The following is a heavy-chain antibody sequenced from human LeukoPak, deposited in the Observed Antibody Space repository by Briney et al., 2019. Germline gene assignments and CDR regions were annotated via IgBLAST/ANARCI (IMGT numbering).Heavy chain of an antibody. CDR2: IYYSGSP. CDR3: AGGRDLGQDY. D-gene: IGHD3-16*01. J-gene: IGHJ4*02. CDR1: GASVNSFY. Sequence: SETLSLTCTVSGASVNSFYWNWIRQPPGKGLECIGYIYYSGSPNYNPSLKSRVTMSIDTSKNQFSLKLNSVTAADTAVYFCAGGRDLGQDYWGQGTLVTVSS. V-gene: IGHV4-59*02.